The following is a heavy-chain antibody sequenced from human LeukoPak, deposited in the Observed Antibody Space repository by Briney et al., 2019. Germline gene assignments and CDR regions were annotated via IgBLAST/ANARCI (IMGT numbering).Heavy chain of an antibody. CDR1: GFTFSSYE. Sequence: GGSLRLSCAASGFTFSSYEMNWVRQAPGKGLEWVSYISSSGSTIYYADSVKGRFTISRDNAKNSLYLQMNSLRAEDTAVYYCARPYSSSWYGLADYWGQGTLVTVSS. CDR2: ISSSGSTI. J-gene: IGHJ4*02. V-gene: IGHV3-48*03. CDR3: ARPYSSSWYGLADY. D-gene: IGHD6-13*01.